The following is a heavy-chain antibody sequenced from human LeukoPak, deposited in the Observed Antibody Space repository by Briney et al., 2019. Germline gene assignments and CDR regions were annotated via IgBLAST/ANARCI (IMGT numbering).Heavy chain of an antibody. CDR1: GYSISSGYY. CDR2: ICHSGST. D-gene: IGHD3-9*01. V-gene: IGHV4-38-2*02. J-gene: IGHJ5*02. CDR3: ARDAPDYDILTGYENWFDP. Sequence: PSETLSLTCAVSGYSISSGYYWGWIRQPPGKGLEWIGSICHSGSTYYNPSLKSRVTISVDTSKNQFSLKLSSVTAADTAVYYCARDAPDYDILTGYENWFDPWGQGTLVTVSS.